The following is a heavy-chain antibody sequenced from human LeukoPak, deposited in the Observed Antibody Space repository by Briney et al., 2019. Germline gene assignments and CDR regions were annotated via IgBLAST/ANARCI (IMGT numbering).Heavy chain of an antibody. J-gene: IGHJ5*02. Sequence: GSLRLSCAASGFTFSSYAMSWIRQPPGKGLEWIGEINHSGSTNYNPSLKSRVTISVDTSKNQFPLKLSPVTAADTAVYYCASQNSSGYYPWGQGTLVTVSS. CDR1: GFTFSSYA. CDR2: INHSGST. V-gene: IGHV4-34*01. CDR3: ASQNSSGYYP. D-gene: IGHD3-22*01.